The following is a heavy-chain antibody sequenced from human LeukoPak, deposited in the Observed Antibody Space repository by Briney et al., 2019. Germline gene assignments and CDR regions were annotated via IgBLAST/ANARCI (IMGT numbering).Heavy chain of an antibody. CDR3: ARDYYGMDV. CDR1: GFIFRSHT. J-gene: IGHJ6*02. CDR2: ISSTSGTI. V-gene: IGHV3-48*02. Sequence: GGSLRLSCAASGFIFRSHTMNWVRQGPGKGLEWVSYISSTSGTIYYADSVKGRLTISRDNAKNSLYLQMNSLRDEDTAVYYGARDYYGMDVWGQGTTVTVSS.